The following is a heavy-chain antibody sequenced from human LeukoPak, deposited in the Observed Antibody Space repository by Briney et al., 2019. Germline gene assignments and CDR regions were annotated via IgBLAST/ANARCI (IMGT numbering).Heavy chain of an antibody. CDR2: KTNDETA. Sequence: KTNDETADYAAPVKGRFIISRDDSKDTLYLQMNNLKTEDTAVYYCTTDHRTIYGVVFPDYWGQGTLVTVSS. D-gene: IGHD3-3*01. J-gene: IGHJ4*02. CDR3: TTDHRTIYGVVFPDY. V-gene: IGHV3-15*01.